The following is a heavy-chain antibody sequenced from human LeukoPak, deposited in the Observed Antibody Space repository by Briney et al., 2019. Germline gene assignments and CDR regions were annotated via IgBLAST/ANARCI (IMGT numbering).Heavy chain of an antibody. CDR2: ITSSSSYI. D-gene: IGHD3-3*01. CDR1: GFTFSTFS. Sequence: GGSLRLSCAASGFTFSTFSMNWVRQAPGKGLEWVSSITSSSSYIYYADSVKGRFTISRDNSKNTLYLQMNSLRAEDTAVYYCAKSINELRFLGSPGYWGQGTLVTVSS. CDR3: AKSINELRFLGSPGY. V-gene: IGHV3-21*01. J-gene: IGHJ4*02.